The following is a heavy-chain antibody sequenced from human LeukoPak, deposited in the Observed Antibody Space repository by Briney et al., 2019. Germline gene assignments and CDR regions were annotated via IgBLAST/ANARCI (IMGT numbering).Heavy chain of an antibody. CDR2: INPNSGGT. CDR3: ARDPAFGSENWFDP. V-gene: IGHV1-2*02. Sequence: GASVKVSRKSSGYTFTGYYMHWVRQAPGQGLEWMGWINPNSGGTNYAQKFQGRLTMTRDTSISTAYMELSRLRSDDAAVYYCARDPAFGSENWFDPWGQGALVTVCS. CDR1: GYTFTGYY. D-gene: IGHD3-16*01. J-gene: IGHJ5*02.